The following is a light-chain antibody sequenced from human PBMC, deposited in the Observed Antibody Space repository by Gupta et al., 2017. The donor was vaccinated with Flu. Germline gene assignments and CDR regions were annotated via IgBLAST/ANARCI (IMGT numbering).Light chain of an antibody. Sequence: QSVLTQQPSASGTPGQRVTISCSGSSSNIGSNYVFWYQQLPGTAPKLLIYRNNQRPSGGPDRFSGSKSGTSASLAISGLRSEDEADYYCTTWDDSLRGLFGTGTKVTVL. CDR2: RNN. CDR1: SSNIGSNY. CDR3: TTWDDSLRGL. J-gene: IGLJ1*01. V-gene: IGLV1-47*01.